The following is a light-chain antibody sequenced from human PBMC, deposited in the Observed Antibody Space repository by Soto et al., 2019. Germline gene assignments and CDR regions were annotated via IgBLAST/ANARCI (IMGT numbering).Light chain of an antibody. J-gene: IGLJ1*01. Sequence: QSVLTQPPSASVTPGQRVSISCSGSSSNIGSNTVNWYQQLPGTAPKLLIYSNNQRPSGVPDRFSGSKSGTSASLAISGLQSEDEADYYCAAWDDSLNGFYVFGTGTKV. CDR3: AAWDDSLNGFYV. CDR2: SNN. CDR1: SSNIGSNT. V-gene: IGLV1-44*01.